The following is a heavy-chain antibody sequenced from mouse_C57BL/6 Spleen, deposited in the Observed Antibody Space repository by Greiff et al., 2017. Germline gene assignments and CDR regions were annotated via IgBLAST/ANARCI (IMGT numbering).Heavy chain of an antibody. CDR2: IYPGDGDT. J-gene: IGHJ2*01. CDR3: ARSGYYGNYGYFDY. D-gene: IGHD2-1*01. Sequence: QVQLQQSGAELVKPGASVKISCKASGYAFSSYWMNWVKQRPGKGLEWIGQIYPGDGDTNYNGKFKGKATLTADKSSSTAYMQLSSLTSEDSAFYFCARSGYYGNYGYFDYWGQGTTLTVSS. V-gene: IGHV1-80*01. CDR1: GYAFSSYW.